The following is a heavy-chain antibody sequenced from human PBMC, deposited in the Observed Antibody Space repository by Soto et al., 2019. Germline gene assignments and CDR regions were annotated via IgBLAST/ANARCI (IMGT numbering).Heavy chain of an antibody. CDR1: GGTFSSYA. V-gene: IGHV1-69*13. J-gene: IGHJ6*02. CDR2: IIPIFGTA. Sequence: VKVSCKASGGTFSSYAISWVRQAPGQGLEWLGGIIPIFGTANYAQKFQGRVTITADESTTTVYMELSSLRSEDTAVYYCARGRILYYLMDVWGQGTMVTVSS. D-gene: IGHD2-15*01. CDR3: ARGRILYYLMDV.